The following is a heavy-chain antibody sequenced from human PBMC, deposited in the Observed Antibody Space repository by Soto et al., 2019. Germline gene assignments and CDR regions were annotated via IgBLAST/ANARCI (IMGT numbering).Heavy chain of an antibody. V-gene: IGHV3-7*05. CDR2: IKQDGSEK. Sequence: GGSLRLSCAASGFTFSSYWMSWVRQAPGKGLEWVANIKQDGSEKYYVDSVKGRFTISRDNAKNSLYLQMNSLRAEDTAVYYCARDTVAGSSWYNYWGQGTLVTVSS. CDR3: ARDTVAGSSWYNY. CDR1: GFTFSSYW. J-gene: IGHJ4*02. D-gene: IGHD6-13*01.